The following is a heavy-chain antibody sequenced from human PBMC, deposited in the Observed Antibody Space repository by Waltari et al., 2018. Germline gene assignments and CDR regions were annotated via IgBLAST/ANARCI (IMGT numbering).Heavy chain of an antibody. CDR1: GFTFSSYA. J-gene: IGHJ3*01. CDR2: ISYDGSNK. Sequence: QVQLVESGGGVVQPGRSLRLSCAASGFTFSSYAMHWVRQAPGKGLEWVAVISYDGSNKYYADSVKGRFTISRDNSKNTLYLQMNSLRAEDTAVYYCARDESGSSSPRGAF. CDR3: ARDESGSSSPRGAF. D-gene: IGHD6-13*01. V-gene: IGHV3-30-3*01.